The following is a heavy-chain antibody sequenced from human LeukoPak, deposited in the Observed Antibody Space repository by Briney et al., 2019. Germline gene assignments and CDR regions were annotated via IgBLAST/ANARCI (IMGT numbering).Heavy chain of an antibody. Sequence: GGSLRLSCAASGFTFSTYGVYWVRQAPGKGLGWVSSVRVSDGARFYADSMKGRFTISRDNAKNSLYLQMNSLRAEDTAVYYCARGHTAMAHDYFDYWGQGTLVTVSS. D-gene: IGHD5-18*01. CDR3: ARGHTAMAHDYFDY. CDR2: VRVSDGAR. J-gene: IGHJ4*02. CDR1: GFTFSTYG. V-gene: IGHV3-21*01.